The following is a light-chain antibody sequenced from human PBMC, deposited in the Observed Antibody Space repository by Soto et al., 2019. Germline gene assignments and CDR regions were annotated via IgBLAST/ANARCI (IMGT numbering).Light chain of an antibody. CDR2: GAS. J-gene: IGKJ1*01. CDR3: QQYGSSPST. CDR1: QSVSSSF. V-gene: IGKV3-20*01. Sequence: ENVLTQSPGTLSLSPGERATLSCRASQSVSSSFLAWYQQRPGQAPRLLVYGASSRATGIPDRFSGSGSGTDFTLTISRLEAEDFAGYYCQQYGSSPSTFGQGTKVDI.